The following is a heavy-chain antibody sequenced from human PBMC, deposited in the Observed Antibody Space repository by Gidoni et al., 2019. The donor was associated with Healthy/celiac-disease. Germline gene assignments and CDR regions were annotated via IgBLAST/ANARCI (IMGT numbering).Heavy chain of an antibody. Sequence: EVQLVASGGGLVQPGGSLKLSCAASGFTFSGSAMHWVRQASGKGLEWVGRIRSKANSYATAYAASVKGRFTISRDDSKNTAYLQMNSLKTEDTAVYYCLSSTSWFDAFDIWGQGTMVTVSS. CDR3: LSSTSWFDAFDI. J-gene: IGHJ3*02. V-gene: IGHV3-73*02. CDR1: GFTFSGSA. D-gene: IGHD2-2*01. CDR2: IRSKANSYAT.